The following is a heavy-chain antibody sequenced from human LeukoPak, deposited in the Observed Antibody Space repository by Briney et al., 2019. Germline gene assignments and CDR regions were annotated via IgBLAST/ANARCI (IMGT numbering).Heavy chain of an antibody. CDR3: ATRGYSYASTYNWFDP. CDR2: IIPIFGTA. Sequence: ASVKVSCKASRGTLSNYAISWVRQAPGQGLEWMGGIIPIFGTANYAQKFQGRVTITADKSTSTAYMELSSLRSEDTAVYYCATRGYSYASTYNWFDPWGQGTLVTVSS. CDR1: RGTLSNYA. D-gene: IGHD5-18*01. J-gene: IGHJ5*02. V-gene: IGHV1-69*06.